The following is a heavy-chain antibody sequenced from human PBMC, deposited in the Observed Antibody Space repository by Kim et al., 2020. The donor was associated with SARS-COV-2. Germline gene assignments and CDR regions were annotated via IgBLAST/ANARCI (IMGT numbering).Heavy chain of an antibody. V-gene: IGHV3-49*04. CDR3: TRDDFWSGYNDY. CDR2: IRSKAYGGTT. Sequence: GGSLRLSCTASGFTFGDYAMSWVRQAPGKGPEWVGFIRSKAYGGTTEYAASVKGRFTISRDDSKSIAYLQMNSLKTEDTAVYYCTRDDFWSGYNDYWGQGTLVTVSS. CDR1: GFTFGDYA. J-gene: IGHJ4*02. D-gene: IGHD3-3*01.